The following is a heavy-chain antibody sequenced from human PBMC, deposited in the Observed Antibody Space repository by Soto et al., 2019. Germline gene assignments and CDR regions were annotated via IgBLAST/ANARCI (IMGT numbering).Heavy chain of an antibody. V-gene: IGHV4-34*01. J-gene: IGHJ6*02. CDR1: GGSFSGYY. CDR2: INHSGST. Sequence: SETLSLTCAVYGGSFSGYYWSWIRQPPGKGLEWIGEINHSGSTNYNPSLKSRVTISVDASKNQFSLKLSSVTAADTAVYYCASSSSSYYYYGMDVWGQGTAVTVSS. D-gene: IGHD6-13*01. CDR3: ASSSSSYYYYGMDV.